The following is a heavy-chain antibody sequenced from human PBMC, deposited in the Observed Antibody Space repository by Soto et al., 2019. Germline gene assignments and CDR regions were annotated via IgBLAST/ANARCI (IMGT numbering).Heavy chain of an antibody. CDR2: LSGSGGNT. CDR3: AKGGAYDVYDVFDI. V-gene: IGHV3-23*01. CDR1: GFTFSNSA. J-gene: IGHJ3*02. Sequence: PGRSLRLSCAASGFTFSNSAMSWVRQAPGKGLEWVSGLSGSGGNTYYADSVKGRFTISRDNSKNTLYLQMNSLRDEDTAVYYCAKGGAYDVYDVFDIWGQGTMVTVSS. D-gene: IGHD3-3*01.